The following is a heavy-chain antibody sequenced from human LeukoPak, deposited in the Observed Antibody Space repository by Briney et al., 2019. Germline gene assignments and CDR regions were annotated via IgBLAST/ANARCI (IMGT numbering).Heavy chain of an antibody. CDR1: GFTFSSYA. D-gene: IGHD3-22*01. CDR3: ARCTYYYGSSGYYY. Sequence: GGSLRLSCAASGFTFSSYAMSWVRQAPGKGLEWVSAISGSGGSTYYADSVKGRFTISRDNAKNSLYLQMNSLRAEDTAVYYCARCTYYYGSSGYYYWGQGTLVTVSS. CDR2: ISGSGGST. J-gene: IGHJ4*02. V-gene: IGHV3-23*01.